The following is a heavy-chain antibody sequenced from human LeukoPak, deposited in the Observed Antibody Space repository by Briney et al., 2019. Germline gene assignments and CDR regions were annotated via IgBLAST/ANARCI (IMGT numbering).Heavy chain of an antibody. V-gene: IGHV4-39*07. CDR3: ARARDVWGSYRLFDY. Sequence: KPSETLSLTCTVSGGSISSSSYYWGWIRQPPGKGLEWIGSIYYSGSTYYNPSLKSRVTISVDTSKNQFSLKLSSVTAADTAVYYCARARDVWGSYRLFDYWGQRTLVTVSS. D-gene: IGHD3-16*02. CDR1: GGSISSSSYY. CDR2: IYYSGST. J-gene: IGHJ4*02.